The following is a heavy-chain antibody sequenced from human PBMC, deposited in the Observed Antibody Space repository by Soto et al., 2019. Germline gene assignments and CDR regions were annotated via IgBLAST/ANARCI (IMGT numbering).Heavy chain of an antibody. V-gene: IGHV3-23*01. CDR3: ARVRFGELV. Sequence: DVQLLESEDGLGHPAGSLRLSCAASGFTFSCYAMSWVRQAPGKGLEWCSIIGAGGGYRYYPGSVKGRFTISRDHSRDTLYLEMNSLRDEDTAVYYCARVRFGELVWGQGTLVTVSS. CDR2: IGAGGGYR. CDR1: GFTFSCYA. D-gene: IGHD3-10*01. J-gene: IGHJ4*02.